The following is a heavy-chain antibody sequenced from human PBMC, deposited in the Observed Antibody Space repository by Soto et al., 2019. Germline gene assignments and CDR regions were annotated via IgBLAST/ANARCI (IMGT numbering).Heavy chain of an antibody. CDR1: GGSISSYY. D-gene: IGHD5-12*01. CDR3: ARAGGYRDGYNKDAFDI. CDR2: IYYSGST. J-gene: IGHJ3*02. V-gene: IGHV4-59*01. Sequence: SETLSLTCTVSGGSISSYYWSWIRQPPGKGLEWIGYIYYSGSTNYNPSLKSRVTISVDTSKNQFSLKLSSVTAADTAVYYCARAGGYRDGYNKDAFDIWGQGTMVTVSS.